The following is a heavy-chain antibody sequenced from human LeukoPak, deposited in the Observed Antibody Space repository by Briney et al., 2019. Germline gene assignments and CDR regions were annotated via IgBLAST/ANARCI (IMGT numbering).Heavy chain of an antibody. V-gene: IGHV4-59*08. J-gene: IGHJ4*02. Sequence: PSETLSLTCTVSGGSISSYYWSWIRQPPGKGLEWIGYIYYSESTNYNPSLKSRVTISVDTSKNQFSLRLSSVTAAETAVYYCARHKGYCSGGSCYFLDYWGQGTLVTVSS. CDR1: GGSISSYY. D-gene: IGHD2-15*01. CDR2: IYYSEST. CDR3: ARHKGYCSGGSCYFLDY.